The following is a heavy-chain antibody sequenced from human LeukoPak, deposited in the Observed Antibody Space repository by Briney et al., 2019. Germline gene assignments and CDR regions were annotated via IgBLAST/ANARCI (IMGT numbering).Heavy chain of an antibody. CDR1: GDSVSGYY. Sequence: SETLSLTCIVSGDSVSGYYWNWIRQPPGKGLEWIGYTHHSGNTLYNPSLKSRVTTSVDTSKNQFSLKLNSVTAADTAVYYCARFWAAEYSSSPHFDYWGQGTLVTVSS. J-gene: IGHJ4*02. CDR3: ARFWAAEYSSSPHFDY. D-gene: IGHD6-13*01. V-gene: IGHV4-59*08. CDR2: THHSGNT.